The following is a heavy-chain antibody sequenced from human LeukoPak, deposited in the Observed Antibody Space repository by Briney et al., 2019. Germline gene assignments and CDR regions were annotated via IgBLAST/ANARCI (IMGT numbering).Heavy chain of an antibody. D-gene: IGHD6-19*01. Sequence: GSSVNVSCKSSGGTHSSYAISWVRQAPGQGLEWMGGSIPIFGTANYAQKFQGRVTITADKSTSTAYMELSSLRSEDTAVYYCARVMGYSSGWSGAIDIWGQGTMVTVSS. CDR1: GGTHSSYA. J-gene: IGHJ3*02. V-gene: IGHV1-69*06. CDR3: ARVMGYSSGWSGAIDI. CDR2: SIPIFGTA.